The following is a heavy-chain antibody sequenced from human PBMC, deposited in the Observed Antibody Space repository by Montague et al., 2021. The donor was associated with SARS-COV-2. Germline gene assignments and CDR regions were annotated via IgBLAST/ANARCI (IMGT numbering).Heavy chain of an antibody. CDR1: GGSFSGYY. D-gene: IGHD2-15*01. J-gene: IGHJ4*02. Sequence: SETLSRTCAVYGGSFSGYYWNWIRQPPGKGLEWIGEINHSGSTNYNPSLKSRVTISVDTSKNQFSLKLSSVTAADTAVYYCVVVPLGPRGRGFDYWGQGTLVTVSS. CDR3: VVVPLGPRGRGFDY. V-gene: IGHV4-34*01. CDR2: INHSGST.